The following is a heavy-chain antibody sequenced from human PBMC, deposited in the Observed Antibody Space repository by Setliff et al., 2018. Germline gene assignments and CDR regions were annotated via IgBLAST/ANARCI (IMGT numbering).Heavy chain of an antibody. CDR2: IYRGDRST. CDR1: GFTFTDYA. J-gene: IGHJ4*02. CDR3: AKPRLELRWGFEY. D-gene: IGHD1-7*01. V-gene: IGHV3-23*03. Sequence: AGGSLRLSCVASGFTFTDYAMSWVRQAPGKGLEWVSTIYRGDRSTFYADSVQGRFIIFRDGSKNTLYLQMDSLRGEDTAVYYCAKPRLELRWGFEYWGQGTPVTVSS.